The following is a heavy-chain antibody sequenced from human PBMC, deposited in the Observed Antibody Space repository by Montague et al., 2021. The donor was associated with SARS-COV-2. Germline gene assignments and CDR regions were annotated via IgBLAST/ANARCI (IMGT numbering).Heavy chain of an antibody. CDR3: ARQMGQSSIFGVVIQYYFDY. V-gene: IGHV4-39*01. D-gene: IGHD3-3*01. CDR2: IYYSGST. CDR1: GGSISSSSYY. Sequence: SETLSLTCTVSGGSISSSSYYWRWIRQPPGKGLEWIGSIYYSGSTYYNPSLKSRVTISVDTSKNQFSLKLSSVTAADTAVYYCARQMGQSSIFGVVIQYYFDYGGQGPPVTVSS. J-gene: IGHJ4*02.